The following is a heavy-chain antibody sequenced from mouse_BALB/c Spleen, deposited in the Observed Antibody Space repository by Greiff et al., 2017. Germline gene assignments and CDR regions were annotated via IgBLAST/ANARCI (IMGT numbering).Heavy chain of an antibody. CDR3: ARGGRPRAWFAY. J-gene: IGHJ3*01. Sequence: VHVKQSGAELVKPGASVKLSCTASGFNIKDTYMHWVKQRPAQGLEWIGRIDPANGNTTYDPKFQGKATITADTSSNTAYLQLSSLTSEDTAVYYCARGGRPRAWFAYWGQGTLVTVSA. D-gene: IGHD1-2*01. CDR1: GFNIKDTY. V-gene: IGHV14-3*02. CDR2: IDPANGNT.